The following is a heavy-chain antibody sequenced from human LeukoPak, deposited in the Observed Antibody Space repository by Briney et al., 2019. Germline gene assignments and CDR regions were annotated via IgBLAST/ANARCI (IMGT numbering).Heavy chain of an antibody. Sequence: ASVKVSCKASGYSFTAQYMHWLRQAPGQGLEWMGWINPNNGDTKYAQSFLGRVIMTRDTSTTTAYMELSSLRSDDTAVYFWARYPSSVSTPPFDYWGQGTLVTVSS. CDR1: GYSFTAQY. D-gene: IGHD3-22*01. CDR3: ARYPSSVSTPPFDY. V-gene: IGHV1-2*02. J-gene: IGHJ4*02. CDR2: INPNNGDT.